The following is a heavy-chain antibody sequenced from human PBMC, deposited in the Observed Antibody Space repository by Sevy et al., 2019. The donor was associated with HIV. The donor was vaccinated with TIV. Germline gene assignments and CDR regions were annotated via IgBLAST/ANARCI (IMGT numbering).Heavy chain of an antibody. D-gene: IGHD2-21*02. Sequence: SETLSLTCAVSGGSISSSNWWSWVRQPPGKGLEWIGEIYHSGSTNYNPSLKSPVTISVDKSKNQSSLKLSSVTAADTAVYYCARDPPYDYCGGDCYIRDDYWGQGTLVTVSS. J-gene: IGHJ4*02. CDR2: IYHSGST. CDR1: GGSISSSNW. CDR3: ARDPPYDYCGGDCYIRDDY. V-gene: IGHV4-4*02.